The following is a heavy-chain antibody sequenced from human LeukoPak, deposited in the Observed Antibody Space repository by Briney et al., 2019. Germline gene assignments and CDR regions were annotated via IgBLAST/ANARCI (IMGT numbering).Heavy chain of an antibody. J-gene: IGHJ6*02. Sequence: ASVKVSCKASGYTFTGYYMHWVRQAPGQGLEWMGWINPHSGGTNYAQKFQGRVTMTRDTSISTAYMELSRLRSDDTAVYYCARDSPVGLYDSSGYYYPYGMDVWGQGTTVTVSS. CDR1: GYTFTGYY. CDR2: INPHSGGT. CDR3: ARDSPVGLYDSSGYYYPYGMDV. V-gene: IGHV1-2*02. D-gene: IGHD3-22*01.